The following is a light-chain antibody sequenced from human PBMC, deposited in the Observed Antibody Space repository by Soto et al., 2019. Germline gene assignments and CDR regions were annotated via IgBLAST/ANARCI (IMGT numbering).Light chain of an antibody. V-gene: IGKV1-5*03. CDR2: KAS. CDR1: QDISNH. CDR3: QHYNSYSEA. J-gene: IGKJ1*01. Sequence: DIQMTQSPSSLSASVGDRVTITCQASQDISNHLNWYQQKPGKAPKLLIYKASTLKSGVPSRFSGSGSGTEFTLTISSLQPDDFATYYCQHYNSYSEAFGQGTKVDI.